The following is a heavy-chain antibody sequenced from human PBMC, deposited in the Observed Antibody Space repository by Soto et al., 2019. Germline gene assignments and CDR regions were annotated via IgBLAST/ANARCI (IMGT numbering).Heavy chain of an antibody. J-gene: IGHJ5*02. D-gene: IGHD5-12*01. CDR1: GYTFTNYA. CDR2: INVANGDT. V-gene: IGHV1-3*01. CDR3: ARDTLRGGSSWYDH. Sequence: ASVKVSCKASGYTFTNYAIHWVRQAPGQGLEWMGWINVANGDTRYSQKFQGRLTVSRDTSAIVAYMEVNSLTPEDTAIYYCARDTLRGGSSWYDHWGQGTLVTVSS.